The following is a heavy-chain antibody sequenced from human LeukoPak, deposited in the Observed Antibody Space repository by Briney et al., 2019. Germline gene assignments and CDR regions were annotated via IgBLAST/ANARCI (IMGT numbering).Heavy chain of an antibody. D-gene: IGHD4-17*01. CDR3: AAFGVTTSFDY. J-gene: IGHJ4*02. CDR1: GFTFTSSA. CDR2: IVVGNGNT. Sequence: PGASVKVSCKTSGFTFTSSAVQCVRQARGQRLEWIGWIVVGNGNTNYAQKFQERVTITRDISTRTAYMELSSLRSEDTAVYYCAAFGVTTSFDYWGQGTLVTVSS. V-gene: IGHV1-58*01.